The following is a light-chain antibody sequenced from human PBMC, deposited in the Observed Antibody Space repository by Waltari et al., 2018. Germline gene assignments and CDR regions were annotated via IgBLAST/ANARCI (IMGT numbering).Light chain of an antibody. Sequence: DIQMTQSPSTLSASVGDRVTITCRASQSISSWLAWFQQKPGKAPKVLIYKASSLEGGVPSRFSGSESGTECTLTISSLQPDDFATYYCQHYSSYPYSFGQGTKLEIK. J-gene: IGKJ2*03. CDR1: QSISSW. CDR3: QHYSSYPYS. CDR2: KAS. V-gene: IGKV1-5*03.